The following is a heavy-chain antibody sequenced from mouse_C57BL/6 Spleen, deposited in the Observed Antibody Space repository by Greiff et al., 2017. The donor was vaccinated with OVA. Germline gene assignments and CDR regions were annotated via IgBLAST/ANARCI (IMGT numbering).Heavy chain of an antibody. CDR1: GYTFTSYW. J-gene: IGHJ2*01. D-gene: IGHD2-4*01. Sequence: QVQLQQPGAELVKPGASVKLSCKASGYTFTSYWMHWVKQRPGQGLEWIGMIHPNSGSTNYNEKFKSKATLTVDKSSSTAYMQLSSLTSEDSAVYYCARRRLYYDYIYYFDYWGQGTTLTVSS. V-gene: IGHV1-64*01. CDR3: ARRRLYYDYIYYFDY. CDR2: IHPNSGST.